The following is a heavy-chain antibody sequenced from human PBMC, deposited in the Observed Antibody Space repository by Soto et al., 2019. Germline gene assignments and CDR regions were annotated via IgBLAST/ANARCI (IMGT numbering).Heavy chain of an antibody. CDR1: GGSISSGDYY. D-gene: IGHD2-21*01. V-gene: IGHV4-30-4*01. J-gene: IGHJ6*02. Sequence: SETLSLTCTVSGGSISSGDYYWSWIRQPPGKGLEWTGYIYYSGSTYYNPSLKSRVTISVDTSKNQFSLKLSSVTAADTAVYYCAASCVGCGGFNYYGMDVWGQGTTVTVSS. CDR3: AASCVGCGGFNYYGMDV. CDR2: IYYSGST.